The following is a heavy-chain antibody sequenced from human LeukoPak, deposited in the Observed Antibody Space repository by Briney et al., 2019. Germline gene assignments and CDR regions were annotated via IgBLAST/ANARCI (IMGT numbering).Heavy chain of an antibody. J-gene: IGHJ4*02. CDR3: ARGADIVVVVAAISL. CDR2: ISYDGSNK. CDR1: GFTFSSYA. V-gene: IGHV3-30*01. D-gene: IGHD2-15*01. Sequence: PGRSLRLSCAASGFTFSSYAMHWVRQAPGKGLEWVAVISYDGSNKYYADSVKGRFTISRDNSKNTLYLQMNNLRAEDTAVYYCARGADIVVVVAAISLWGQGTLVTVSS.